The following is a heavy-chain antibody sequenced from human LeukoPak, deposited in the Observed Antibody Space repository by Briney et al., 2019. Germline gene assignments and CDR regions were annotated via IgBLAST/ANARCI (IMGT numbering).Heavy chain of an antibody. CDR2: ISYDESNK. CDR3: ARVGVPYYYYGMDV. J-gene: IGHJ6*02. Sequence: PGRSLRLSCAASGFTFSSYAMHWVRQAPGKGLEWVAVISYDESNKYYADSVKGRFTISRDNSKNTLYLQMNSLRAEDTAVYYCARVGVPYYYYGMDVWGQGTTVTVSS. V-gene: IGHV3-30-3*01. CDR1: GFTFSSYA.